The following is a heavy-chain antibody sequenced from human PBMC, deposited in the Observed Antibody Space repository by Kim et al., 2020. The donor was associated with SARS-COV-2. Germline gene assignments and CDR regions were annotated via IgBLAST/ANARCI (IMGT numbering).Heavy chain of an antibody. Sequence: GGSLRLSCGASGFTFSDYAMHWVRRAPGKGLEFVASISSKGGGYESAYSVTVRGRVTSDSDESRHKLQLGMQSLETEDAYDCDRARVGGTLLGVLDVCG. CDR1: GFTFSDYA. CDR2: ISSKGGGYES. J-gene: IGHJ6*03. V-gene: IGHV3-73*01. D-gene: IGHD2-15*01. CDR3: ARVGGTLLGVLDV.